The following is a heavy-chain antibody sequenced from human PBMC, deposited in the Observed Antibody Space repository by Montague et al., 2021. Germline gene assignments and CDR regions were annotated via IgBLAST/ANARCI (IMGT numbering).Heavy chain of an antibody. Sequence: FLRLSCAASGFTLSSYWMIWIRQAPGKGLEWVASIKKDGTEKYYGDSVMGRFTISRDNAKTSLYLQMNALRAEDTAVYFCSRAWVRSGFDSWGQGTLVTVS. CDR1: GFTLSSYW. V-gene: IGHV3-7*05. CDR2: IKKDGTEK. D-gene: IGHD4-17*01. J-gene: IGHJ4*02. CDR3: SRAWVRSGFDS.